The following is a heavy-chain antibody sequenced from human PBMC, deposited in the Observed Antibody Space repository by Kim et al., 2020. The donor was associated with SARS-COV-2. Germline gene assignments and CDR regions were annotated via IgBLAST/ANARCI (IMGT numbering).Heavy chain of an antibody. CDR3: ARVEAYYGSGSYMHN. Sequence: SETLSLTCTVSGGSISSGDYYRSWIRQPPGKGLEWIGYIYYSGRTYYNPSLKSRVSISVDTSKNQFSLNLSSVTAADTAVYYCARVEAYYGSGSYMHNWGQGTLVTVSS. J-gene: IGHJ4*02. D-gene: IGHD3-10*01. CDR2: IYYSGRT. V-gene: IGHV4-30-4*01. CDR1: GGSISSGDYY.